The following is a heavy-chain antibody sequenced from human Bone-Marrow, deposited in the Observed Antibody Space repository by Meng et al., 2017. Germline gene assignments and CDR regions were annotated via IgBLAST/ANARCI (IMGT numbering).Heavy chain of an antibody. CDR1: GYTFTSYG. D-gene: IGHD3-22*01. V-gene: IGHV1-18*01. J-gene: IGHJ6*02. CDR2: ISAYNGNT. Sequence: ASVKVSCQASGYTFTSYGISWVRQAPGQGLEWMGWISAYNGNTNYAQKLQGRVTMPTDTSTSTAYMEMRSLRSYDTAVYDCARDHDSSGYFYYYYGMDVWARGTSATVSS. CDR3: ARDHDSSGYFYYYYGMDV.